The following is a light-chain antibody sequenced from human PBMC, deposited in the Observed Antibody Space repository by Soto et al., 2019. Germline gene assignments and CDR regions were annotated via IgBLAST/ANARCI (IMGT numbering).Light chain of an antibody. Sequence: EIVLTQSPGTLSLSPGERATLSCRASQSVSSNLAWYQQKPGQAPRLLLYGVSSRATGIPDRFSGSGSGTDFTLTISSLQPEDFATYYCQQLNSYPLTFGGGTKVDI. CDR1: QSVSSN. V-gene: IGKV3D-15*01. CDR3: QQLNSYPLT. CDR2: GVS. J-gene: IGKJ4*01.